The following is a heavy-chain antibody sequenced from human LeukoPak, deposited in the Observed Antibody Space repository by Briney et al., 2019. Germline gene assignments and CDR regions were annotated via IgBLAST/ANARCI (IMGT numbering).Heavy chain of an antibody. D-gene: IGHD2-15*01. CDR2: IIPIFGTA. V-gene: IGHV1-69*13. CDR1: GGTFSSYA. Sequence: SVKVSCKASGGTFSSYAISWVRQAPGQGLEWMGGIIPIFGTANYAQKFQGRVTITADESTSTAYVELGSLRSEDTAVYYCARYCSGGSCSDWGQGTLVTVSS. J-gene: IGHJ4*02. CDR3: ARYCSGGSCSD.